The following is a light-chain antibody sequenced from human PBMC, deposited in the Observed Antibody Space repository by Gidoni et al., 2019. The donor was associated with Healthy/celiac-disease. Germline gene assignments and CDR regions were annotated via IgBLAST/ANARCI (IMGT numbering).Light chain of an antibody. CDR1: QSVLYSSNNKNY. Sequence: IVMTQSPDSLAVSLGERATINCKSSQSVLYSSNNKNYLAWYQQKPGQPPKLLIYWASMRESGVPDRFSGSGSGTDFPLTISSLQAEDVAVYYCQQYYSTRTFGQGTRVEI. CDR2: WAS. V-gene: IGKV4-1*01. J-gene: IGKJ1*01. CDR3: QQYYSTRT.